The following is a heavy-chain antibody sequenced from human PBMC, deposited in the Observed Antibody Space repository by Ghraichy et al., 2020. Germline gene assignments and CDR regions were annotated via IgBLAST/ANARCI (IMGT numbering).Heavy chain of an antibody. D-gene: IGHD5-18*01. CDR2: ISSSSSYI. Sequence: GESLNISCAASGFTFSSYSMNWVRQAPGKGLEWVSSISSSSSYIYYADSVKGRFTISRDNAKNSLYLQMNSLRAEDTAVYYCARDSWIQLWSGIDYWGQGTLVTVSS. V-gene: IGHV3-21*01. CDR1: GFTFSSYS. CDR3: ARDSWIQLWSGIDY. J-gene: IGHJ4*02.